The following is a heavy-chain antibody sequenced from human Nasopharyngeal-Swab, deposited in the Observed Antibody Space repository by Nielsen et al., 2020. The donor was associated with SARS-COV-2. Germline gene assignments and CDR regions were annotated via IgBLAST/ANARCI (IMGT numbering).Heavy chain of an antibody. Sequence: WARQAPGQGLEWMGWMNPNNGNTGYAQKFQGRVTMTRNTSISTAYMELSSLRSEDTAVYYCARAGKIQLWFNSLYYFDYWGQGTLVTVSS. V-gene: IGHV1-8*01. CDR2: MNPNNGNT. J-gene: IGHJ4*02. CDR3: ARAGKIQLWFNSLYYFDY. D-gene: IGHD5-18*01.